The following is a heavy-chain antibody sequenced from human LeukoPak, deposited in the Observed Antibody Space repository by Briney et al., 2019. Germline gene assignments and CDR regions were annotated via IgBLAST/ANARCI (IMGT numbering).Heavy chain of an antibody. CDR2: ISSSSSYI. CDR1: GFTFSSYA. D-gene: IGHD3-10*01. CDR3: ARDRVGHDAFDI. Sequence: PGGSLRLSCAASGFTFSSYAMSWVRQAPGKGLEWVSSISSSSSYIYYADSVKGRFTISRDNAKNSLYLQMNSLRAEDTAVYYCARDRVGHDAFDIWGQGTMVTVSS. V-gene: IGHV3-21*01. J-gene: IGHJ3*02.